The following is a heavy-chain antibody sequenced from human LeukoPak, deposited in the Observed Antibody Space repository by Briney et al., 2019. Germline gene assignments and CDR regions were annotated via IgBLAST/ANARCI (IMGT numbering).Heavy chain of an antibody. CDR2: ISGSGGST. V-gene: IGHV3-23*01. CDR1: GFTFSSYA. CDR3: AKALYYYGSGSYYYFDY. J-gene: IGHJ4*02. Sequence: GGSLRLSCAASGFTFSSYAMSWVRQAPGKGLEWVSAISGSGGSTYYADSVKGRFTFSRDNSKNTLYLQMNSLRAEDTAVYYCAKALYYYGSGSYYYFDYWGQGTLVTASS. D-gene: IGHD3-10*01.